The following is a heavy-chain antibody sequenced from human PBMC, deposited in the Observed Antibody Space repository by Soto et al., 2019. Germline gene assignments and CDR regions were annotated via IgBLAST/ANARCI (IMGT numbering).Heavy chain of an antibody. V-gene: IGHV3-74*03. CDR1: GFTFSTFW. Sequence: EVQLVESGGALVQPGGSLRLSCESSGFTFSTFWMHWVRQAPGKGLVWVSRVNTDGSSTTYADSVKGRFTISRDNAKNTLFLQMNSIRADDTALYFCVRDQDTYGQAVFDSWGQGTLVTVSS. CDR3: VRDQDTYGQAVFDS. D-gene: IGHD2-15*01. J-gene: IGHJ4*02. CDR2: VNTDGSST.